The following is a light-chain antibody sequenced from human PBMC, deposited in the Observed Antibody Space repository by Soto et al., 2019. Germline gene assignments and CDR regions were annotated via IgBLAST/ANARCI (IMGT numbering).Light chain of an antibody. CDR2: KVS. CDR3: VKGSQWPPKYT. J-gene: IGKJ2*01. V-gene: IGKV2-30*01. Sequence: DVVMTQSPLSLPVTLGQPASISCRCSQSLVYSDGNTYLNWFQQRPGQSPRRLIYKVSNRDSGVPDRISGGGSSTDLTLKISRVEAEDVGIYYCVKGSQWPPKYTFDQGTKIEIK. CDR1: QSLVYSDGNTY.